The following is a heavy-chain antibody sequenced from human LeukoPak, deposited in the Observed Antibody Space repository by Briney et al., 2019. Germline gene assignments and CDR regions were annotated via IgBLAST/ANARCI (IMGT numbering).Heavy chain of an antibody. CDR2: IIPIFGTA. D-gene: IGHD2-2*01. V-gene: IGHV1-69*13. CDR1: GGTFGSYA. J-gene: IGHJ4*02. CDR3: ARDRAYCSSTSCLKGAFDY. Sequence: SVKVSCKASGGTFGSYAISWVRQAPGQGLEWMGGIIPIFGTANYAQKFQGRVTITADESTSTAYMELSSLRSEDTAVYYCARDRAYCSSTSCLKGAFDYWGQGTLVTVSS.